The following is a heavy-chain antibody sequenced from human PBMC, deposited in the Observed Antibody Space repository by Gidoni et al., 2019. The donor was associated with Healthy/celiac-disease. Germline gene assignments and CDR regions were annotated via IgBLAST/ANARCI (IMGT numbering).Heavy chain of an antibody. CDR2: INHSGST. D-gene: IGHD5-18*01. Sequence: QVQLQQWGAGLLKASETPSLTCAVYGGYFSGYYWSWIRPPPGKGLEWIGGINHSGSTNYNPWLKRRITISVDTTKNQFSLKRSSVTDADTAVYYCARGPIVDTAMDYDWFDPWGQGTLVTVSS. J-gene: IGHJ5*02. CDR3: ARGPIVDTAMDYDWFDP. V-gene: IGHV4-34*01. CDR1: GGYFSGYY.